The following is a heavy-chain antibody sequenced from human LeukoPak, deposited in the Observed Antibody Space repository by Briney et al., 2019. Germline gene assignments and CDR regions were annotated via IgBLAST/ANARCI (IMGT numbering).Heavy chain of an antibody. V-gene: IGHV3-21*01. Sequence: GGSLRLSCAASGFTFSSYSMNWVRQAPGKGLEWVSSISSSSSYIYYADSVEGRFTISRDNAKNSLYLQMNSLRAEDTAVYYCARLNYYDSSGYYTWFDPWGQGTLVTVSS. D-gene: IGHD3-22*01. CDR3: ARLNYYDSSGYYTWFDP. CDR2: ISSSSSYI. J-gene: IGHJ5*02. CDR1: GFTFSSYS.